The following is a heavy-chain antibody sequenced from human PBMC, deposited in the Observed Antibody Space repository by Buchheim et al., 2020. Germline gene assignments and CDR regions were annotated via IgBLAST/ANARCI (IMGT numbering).Heavy chain of an antibody. V-gene: IGHV3-48*02. Sequence: EVQLVESGGGLVQPGGSLRLSCAASGFTFSSYSMNWVRQAPGKGLEWVSYISSSSSTIYYADSVKGRFTISRDNAKNSLYLQMNSLRDEDTAVYYCARATVDSSGYYLAEYFQHWGQGTL. CDR1: GFTFSSYS. CDR2: ISSSSSTI. J-gene: IGHJ1*01. D-gene: IGHD3-22*01. CDR3: ARATVDSSGYYLAEYFQH.